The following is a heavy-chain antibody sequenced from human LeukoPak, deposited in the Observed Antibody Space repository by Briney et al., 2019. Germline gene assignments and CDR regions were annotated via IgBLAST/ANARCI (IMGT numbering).Heavy chain of an antibody. CDR1: GGTFTNYA. D-gene: IGHD3-3*01. Sequence: AASVKVSCKASGGTFTNYAINWVRQAPGQGLEWMGGIIPIFGTANYAQKFQGRVTITADKFTSTAYMELSSLRSEDTAVYYCARNDFWSGYGALYYYYMDVWGKGTTVTASS. CDR2: IIPIFGTA. V-gene: IGHV1-69*06. CDR3: ARNDFWSGYGALYYYYMDV. J-gene: IGHJ6*03.